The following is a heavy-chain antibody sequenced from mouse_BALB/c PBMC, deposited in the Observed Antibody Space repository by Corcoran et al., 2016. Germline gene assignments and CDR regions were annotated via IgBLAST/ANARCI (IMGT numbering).Heavy chain of an antibody. D-gene: IGHD1-1*01. CDR2: IDTANGNT. CDR3: ARCYYGSCVDY. J-gene: IGHJ2*01. Sequence: EVQLQQSGAELVKPGASVKLSCTASGFNIKDTYMHWVKQRAEQGLEWIGRIDTANGNTKYDSKFQGKATITADTSANTAYLQLSSLTSEDTAVYYCARCYYGSCVDYWGQGTTLTVSS. CDR1: GFNIKDTY. V-gene: IGHV14-3*02.